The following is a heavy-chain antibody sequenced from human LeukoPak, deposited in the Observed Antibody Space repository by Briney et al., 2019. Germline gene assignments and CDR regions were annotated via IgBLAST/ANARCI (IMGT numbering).Heavy chain of an antibody. D-gene: IGHD3-16*01. J-gene: IGHJ4*02. V-gene: IGHV1-3*03. CDR3: AGGGEQGRGGNYFDS. CDR2: ITTGRGET. CDR1: GYTFTDYA. Sequence: GASVKVSCKASGYTFTDYALHWVRQAPGQSLEWMGWITTGRGETRYSQEFQRRITFTRDTSASTEYMDLSDLRSEDTAVYYSAGGGEQGRGGNYFDSWGQGTLVAVSS.